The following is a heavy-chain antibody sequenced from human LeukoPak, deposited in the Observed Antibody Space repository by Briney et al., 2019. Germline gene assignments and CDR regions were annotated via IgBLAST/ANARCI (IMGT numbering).Heavy chain of an antibody. CDR2: INTDGSRT. D-gene: IGHD3-3*01. V-gene: IGHV3-74*01. J-gene: IGHJ4*02. CDR3: ARDERLLSFLK. CDR1: GFTFSNYW. Sequence: PGGSLRLSCAASGFTFSNYWMHWVRQAPGKGLVWVSRINTDGSRTSDADFVRGRFTISRDNAKNTLYLQMNSLRAEDTAIYYCARDERLLSFLKWGQGTLVTVSS.